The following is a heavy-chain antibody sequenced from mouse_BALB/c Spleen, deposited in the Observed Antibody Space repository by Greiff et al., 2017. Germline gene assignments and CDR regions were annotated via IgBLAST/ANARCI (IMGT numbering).Heavy chain of an antibody. D-gene: IGHD2-1*01. CDR1: GYTFTDYN. Sequence: VQLKQSGPELVKPGASVKISCKASGYTFTDYNMHWVKQSHGKSLEWIGYIYPYNGGTGYNQKFKSKATLTVDNSSSTAYMELRSLTSEDSAVYYCARNYGNYDYFDYWGQGTTLTVSS. CDR2: IYPYNGGT. CDR3: ARNYGNYDYFDY. J-gene: IGHJ2*01. V-gene: IGHV1S29*02.